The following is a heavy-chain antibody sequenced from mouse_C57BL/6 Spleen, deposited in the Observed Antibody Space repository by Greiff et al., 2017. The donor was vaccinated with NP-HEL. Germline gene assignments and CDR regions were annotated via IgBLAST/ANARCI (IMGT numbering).Heavy chain of an antibody. J-gene: IGHJ4*01. Sequence: EVQLQQSGPGLVKPSQSLSLTCSVTGYSITSGYYWNWIRQFPGNKLEWMGYISYDGSNNYNPSLKNRISITRDTSKNQFFLKLNSVTTEDTATYYCAIGGTPHSMDYWGQGTSVTVSS. CDR3: AIGGTPHSMDY. D-gene: IGHD2-14*01. V-gene: IGHV3-6*01. CDR2: ISYDGSN. CDR1: GYSITSGYY.